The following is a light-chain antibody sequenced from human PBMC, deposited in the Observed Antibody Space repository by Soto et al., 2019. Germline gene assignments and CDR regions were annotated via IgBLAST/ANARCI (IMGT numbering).Light chain of an antibody. Sequence: QSALTQPASVSGSPGQSITISCTGTSGDVGGYNYVSWYQQHPGKAPKLMIYEVTSRPSGVSDRFSGSKSGNTASLTISGLQTEDEADYYCSSYTTSTTLVFXGGTKLTVL. CDR1: SGDVGGYNY. V-gene: IGLV2-14*01. J-gene: IGLJ2*01. CDR2: EVT. CDR3: SSYTTSTTLV.